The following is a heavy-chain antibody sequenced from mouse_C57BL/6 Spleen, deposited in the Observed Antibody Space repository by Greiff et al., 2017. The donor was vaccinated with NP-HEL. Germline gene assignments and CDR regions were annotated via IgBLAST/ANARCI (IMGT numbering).Heavy chain of an antibody. J-gene: IGHJ4*01. V-gene: IGHV1-69*01. CDR2: IDPSDSYT. Sequence: QVQLQQSGAELVMPGASVKLSCKASGYTFTSYWMHWVKQRPGQGLEWIGEIDPSDSYTNYNQKFKGKSTLTVDKSSSTAYMQLSSLTSEDSAVYYCARLITTVVAGAMDYWGQGTSVTVSS. CDR3: ARLITTVVAGAMDY. CDR1: GYTFTSYW. D-gene: IGHD1-1*01.